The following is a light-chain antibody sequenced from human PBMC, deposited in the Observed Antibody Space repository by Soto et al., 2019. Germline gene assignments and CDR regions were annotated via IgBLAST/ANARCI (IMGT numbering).Light chain of an antibody. V-gene: IGLV2-14*01. J-gene: IGLJ3*02. CDR2: EVS. Sequence: QLVLTQPASVSGSPGQSITISCTGTSSDVGAYNYVSWYQQHPGKAPKLMIYEVSNRPSGVSNRFSGSKSDNTASLTISGLQAEDEADYYCSSHTSSNTWVFGGGTKLTVL. CDR3: SSHTSSNTWV. CDR1: SSDVGAYNY.